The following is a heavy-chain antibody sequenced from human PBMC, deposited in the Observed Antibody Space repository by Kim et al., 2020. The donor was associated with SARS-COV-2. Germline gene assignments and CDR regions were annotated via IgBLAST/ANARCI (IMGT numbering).Heavy chain of an antibody. CDR2: ISSDGSKK. D-gene: IGHD3-22*01. CDR1: GFTFSSCG. CDR3: AKRYSSGYHYVDY. Sequence: GGSLRLSCAASGFTFSSCGMHWVRQAPGKGLEWVAVISSDGSKKYYADSVKGRFTISRDNSKNTLNLQMNSLRAEDTAVYYCAKRYSSGYHYVDYWGQGTLVTVCS. J-gene: IGHJ4*02. V-gene: IGHV3-30*18.